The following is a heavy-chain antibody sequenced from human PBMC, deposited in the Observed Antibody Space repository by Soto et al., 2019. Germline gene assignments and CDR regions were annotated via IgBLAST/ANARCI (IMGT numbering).Heavy chain of an antibody. CDR3: ARLARATRRGYYGMDV. CDR2: IDPSDSYT. J-gene: IGHJ6*02. V-gene: IGHV5-10-1*01. D-gene: IGHD5-12*01. CDR1: GYSFTSYW. Sequence: EVQLVQSGAEVKKPGESLRISCKGSGYSFTSYWISWVRQMPGKGLEWMGRIDPSDSYTNYSPSFQGHVTISADKSISTAYLQWSSLKASDTAMYYWARLARATRRGYYGMDVWGQGTTVTVSS.